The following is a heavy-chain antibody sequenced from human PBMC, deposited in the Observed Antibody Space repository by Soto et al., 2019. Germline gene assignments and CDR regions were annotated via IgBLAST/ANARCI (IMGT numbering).Heavy chain of an antibody. D-gene: IGHD1-1*01. CDR3: ARGRYGDY. CDR2: TSAHNGNT. J-gene: IGHJ4*02. CDR1: GYAFTTYG. V-gene: IGHV1-18*01. Sequence: QVHLVQSGAEVKKPGASVKVSCKGSGYAFTTYGITWVRQAPGQGLEWMAWTSAHNGNTNYAQKLQGRVTVTRDTSTSTAYMELRSLRSDDTAVYYCARGRYGDYWGQGALVTVSS.